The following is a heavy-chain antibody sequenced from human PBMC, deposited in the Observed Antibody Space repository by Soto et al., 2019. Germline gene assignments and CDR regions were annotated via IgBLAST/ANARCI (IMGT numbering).Heavy chain of an antibody. J-gene: IGHJ4*02. CDR3: ARGHDSSGGVDY. V-gene: IGHV3-11*01. CDR1: GFTFSDYY. D-gene: IGHD3-22*01. Sequence: QVQLVESGGGLVKPGRSLRLSCAASGFTFSDYYMSWIRQAPGKGLEWISYISNSGNTIYYADSVKGRFTISRDNAKNSLFLQMSSLRAEDTAVYYCARGHDSSGGVDYWGQGTLITVSS. CDR2: ISNSGNTI.